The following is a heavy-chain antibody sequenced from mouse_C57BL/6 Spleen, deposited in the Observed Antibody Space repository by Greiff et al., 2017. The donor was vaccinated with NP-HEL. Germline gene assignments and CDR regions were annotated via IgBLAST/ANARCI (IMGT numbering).Heavy chain of an antibody. J-gene: IGHJ2*01. CDR2: IYPGDGDT. CDR1: GYAFSSSW. CDR3: ARDYYGSNYFDY. D-gene: IGHD1-1*01. Sequence: VQLQQSGPELVKPGASVKISCKASGYAFSSSWMNWVKQRPGKGLEWIGRIYPGDGDTNYNGKFKGKATLTAYKSSSTAYMQLSSLTSEDSAVYFCARDYYGSNYFDYWGQGTTLTVSS. V-gene: IGHV1-82*01.